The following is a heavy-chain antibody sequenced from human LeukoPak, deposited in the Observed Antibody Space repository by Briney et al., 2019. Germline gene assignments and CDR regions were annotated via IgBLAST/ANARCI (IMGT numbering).Heavy chain of an antibody. J-gene: IGHJ3*02. CDR2: IKQDGSEK. D-gene: IGHD5-18*01. CDR3: ARRIQLWLSSAFDI. V-gene: IGHV3-7*01. CDR1: GFTFNDAW. Sequence: GGSLRLSCAASGFTFNDAWMSWVRQAPGKGLEWVANIKQDGSEKYYVDSVKGRFTISRDNAKNSLYLQMNSLRAEDTAVYYCARRIQLWLSSAFDIWGQGTMVTVSS.